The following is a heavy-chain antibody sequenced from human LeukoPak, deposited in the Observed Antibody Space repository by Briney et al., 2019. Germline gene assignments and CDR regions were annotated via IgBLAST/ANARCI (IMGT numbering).Heavy chain of an antibody. CDR1: GYTFTGYY. V-gene: IGHV1-2*02. CDR2: INPNSGGI. D-gene: IGHD3-16*02. J-gene: IGHJ4*02. CDR3: ARGATGTYYDYVWGSYRHPEFDY. Sequence: ASVKVSCKASGYTFTGYYMHWVRQAPGQGLEWMGWINPNSGGINYAQKFQGRVTMTRDTSISTAYMELSRLRSDDTAVYYCARGATGTYYDYVWGSYRHPEFDYWGQGTLVTVSS.